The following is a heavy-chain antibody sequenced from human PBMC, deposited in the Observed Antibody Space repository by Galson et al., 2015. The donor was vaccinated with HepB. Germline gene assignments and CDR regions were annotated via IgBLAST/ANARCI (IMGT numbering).Heavy chain of an antibody. V-gene: IGHV3-30-3*01. CDR3: ARAPAYCGGDCYAAFDY. CDR2: ISYDGSNK. Sequence: LRLSCAASGFTFSSYAMHWVRQAPGKGLEWVAVISYDGSNKYYADSVKGRFTISRDNSKNTLYLQMNSLRAEDTAVYYCARAPAYCGGDCYAAFDYWGQGTLVTVSS. CDR1: GFTFSSYA. D-gene: IGHD2-21*02. J-gene: IGHJ4*02.